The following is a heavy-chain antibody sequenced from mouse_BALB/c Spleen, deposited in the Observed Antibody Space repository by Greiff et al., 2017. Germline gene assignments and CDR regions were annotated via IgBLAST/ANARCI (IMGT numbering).Heavy chain of an antibody. CDR3: ARHYGSSAMDY. J-gene: IGHJ4*01. D-gene: IGHD1-1*01. CDR2: INPYNDGT. CDR1: GYTFTSYV. Sequence: VQLQQSGPELVKPGASVKMSCKASGYTFTSYVMHWVKQKPGQGLEWIGYINPYNDGTKYNEKFKGKATLTSDKSSSTAYMQLSSLASEDSAVYYCARHYGSSAMDYWGQGTSVTVSS. V-gene: IGHV1-14*01.